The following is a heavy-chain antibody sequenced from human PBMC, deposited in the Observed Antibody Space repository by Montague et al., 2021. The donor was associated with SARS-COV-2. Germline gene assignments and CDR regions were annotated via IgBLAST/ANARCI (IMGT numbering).Heavy chain of an antibody. J-gene: IGHJ2*01. D-gene: IGHD2-21*02. CDR3: ARHVDPCGGHCRNWYLDL. V-gene: IGHV6-1*01. CDR2: TYYRSKWYN. Sequence: CAISGDSVSSNSATWNWVRQSPSRGLEWLGRTYYRSKWYNDYAVSVRGRVTINPDTSKNQFSLGLISLTATDTAMYYCARHVDPCGGHCRNWYLDLWGRGTLVTVSS. CDR1: GDSVSSNSAT.